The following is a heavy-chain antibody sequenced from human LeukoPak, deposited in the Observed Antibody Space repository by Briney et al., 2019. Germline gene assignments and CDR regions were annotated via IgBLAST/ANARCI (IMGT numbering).Heavy chain of an antibody. V-gene: IGHV3-21*01. CDR2: ISSSSSYI. CDR3: VRDCCGWSFDY. Sequence: KPGGSLRLSCAASGFTFNMYSMNWVRQAPEKGLEWVSSISSSSSYIYYAGSVKGRFTISRDNAKNSLYLQMNSLRAEDTAVYYCVRDCCGWSFDYWGQGTLVTVSS. D-gene: IGHD6-19*01. J-gene: IGHJ4*02. CDR1: GFTFNMYS.